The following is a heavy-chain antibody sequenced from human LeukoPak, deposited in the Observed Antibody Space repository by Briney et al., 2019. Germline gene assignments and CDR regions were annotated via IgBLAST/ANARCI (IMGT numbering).Heavy chain of an antibody. CDR2: IYYSGNT. J-gene: IGHJ4*02. CDR1: GVSISSYY. V-gene: IGHV4-59*01. Sequence: SETLSLTCTVSGVSISSYYWSWIRQPPGKGLAYIGYIYYSGNTNYNPSLKSRVTISVDTSKNQFSLKLSSVTAADTAVYYCARGTSSLDYWGQGTLVTVSS. CDR3: ARGTSSLDY.